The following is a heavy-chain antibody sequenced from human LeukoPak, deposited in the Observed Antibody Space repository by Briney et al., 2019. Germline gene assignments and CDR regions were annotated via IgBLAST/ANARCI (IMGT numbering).Heavy chain of an antibody. CDR1: GGSISSGGYS. D-gene: IGHD1-1*01. V-gene: IGHV4-30-2*01. J-gene: IGHJ4*02. Sequence: SQTLSLTCAVSGGSISSGGYSWSWIRQPPGKGLEWIGYIYHSGSTYYTPSLKSRVTMSVDRSKNQFSLRLSSVTAADTAVYYCARGADNWNDSPSFDYWGQGTLVTVSS. CDR3: ARGADNWNDSPSFDY. CDR2: IYHSGST.